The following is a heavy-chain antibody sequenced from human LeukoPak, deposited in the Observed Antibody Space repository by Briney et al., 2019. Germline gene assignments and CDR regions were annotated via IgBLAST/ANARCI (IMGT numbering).Heavy chain of an antibody. Sequence: GGSLRLSCAASGFTFSSYSMTWVRQAPGKGLEWVSSISSSSSYIYYADSVKGRFTISRDNAKNSLYLQMNSLRAEDTAVYYCARGRGYSYGADDFGYWGQGTLVTVSS. J-gene: IGHJ4*02. CDR1: GFTFSSYS. V-gene: IGHV3-21*01. CDR2: ISSSSSYI. CDR3: ARGRGYSYGADDFGY. D-gene: IGHD5-18*01.